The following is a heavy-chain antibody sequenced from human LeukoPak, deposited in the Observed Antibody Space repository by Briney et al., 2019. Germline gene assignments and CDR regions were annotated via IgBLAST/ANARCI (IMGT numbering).Heavy chain of an antibody. D-gene: IGHD2-2*01. Sequence: SETLSLTCGVSGGSIDITNYWSWVRQAPGKGLEWIGEISHDGTRNYNPSLRSRVAVSFDRANNYFSLSLTAVTDADTALYYCTRESRPFCPFAFWGQGVMVTVSS. CDR2: ISHDGTR. CDR3: TRESRPFCPFAF. V-gene: IGHV4-4*02. CDR1: GGSIDITNY. J-gene: IGHJ4*02.